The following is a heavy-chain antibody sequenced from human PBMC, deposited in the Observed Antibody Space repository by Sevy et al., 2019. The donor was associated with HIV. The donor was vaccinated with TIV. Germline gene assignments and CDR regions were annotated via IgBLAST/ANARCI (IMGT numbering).Heavy chain of an antibody. CDR2: ISYDGSNK. J-gene: IGHJ4*02. CDR1: GFTFSSYA. V-gene: IGHV3-30-3*01. D-gene: IGHD2-15*01. Sequence: GGSLRLSCVASGFTFSSYAMHWVRQAPGKGLEWVAVISYDGSNKYYADSVKGRFTISRDNSKNTLYLQMNSLRAEDTAVYYCARRYCSGGSCYKGVLDYWGQGTLVTVSS. CDR3: ARRYCSGGSCYKGVLDY.